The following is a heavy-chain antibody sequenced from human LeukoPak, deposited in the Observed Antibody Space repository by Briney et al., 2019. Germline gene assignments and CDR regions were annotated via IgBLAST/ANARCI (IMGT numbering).Heavy chain of an antibody. Sequence: GGSLRLSCAASGFTFSSYAMHWVRQAPGKGLEWVAVISYDGSNKYYADSVKGRFTISRDNSKNTLYLQMNSLRAEDTAVYYCARERIAVPHWFDPWGQGTLVTVSS. CDR2: ISYDGSNK. V-gene: IGHV3-30*04. D-gene: IGHD6-6*01. J-gene: IGHJ5*02. CDR1: GFTFSSYA. CDR3: ARERIAVPHWFDP.